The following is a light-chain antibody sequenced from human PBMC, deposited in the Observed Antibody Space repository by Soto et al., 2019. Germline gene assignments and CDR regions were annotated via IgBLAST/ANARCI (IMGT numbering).Light chain of an antibody. Sequence: EIVLTQSPGTLSLSPGERATLSCRASQSVSDNYLAWYQKKPGQAPRLLIYGASSRATGIPVRFSGSGSGTDFTLTISRLEPEDFAVYFCHQFGSSPQTFGHGTKVDIK. CDR2: GAS. V-gene: IGKV3-20*01. J-gene: IGKJ1*01. CDR3: HQFGSSPQT. CDR1: QSVSDNY.